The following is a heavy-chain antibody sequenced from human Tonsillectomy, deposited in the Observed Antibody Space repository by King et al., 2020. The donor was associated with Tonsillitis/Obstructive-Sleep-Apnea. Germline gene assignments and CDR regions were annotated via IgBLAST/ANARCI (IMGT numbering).Heavy chain of an antibody. J-gene: IGHJ4*02. V-gene: IGHV3-30*04. Sequence: VQLVESGGGVVQPGRSLRLSCAASGLTFSSFAMHWVRQAPGKGLEWVAAISSDGSNKYYADSMKGRFTISRDNSKNTLYLQMNRLRGEDTAVYYCAGDREAARRGGYFDYWGQGTLVTVSS. CDR2: ISSDGSNK. CDR1: GLTFSSFA. D-gene: IGHD6-6*01. CDR3: AGDREAARRGGYFDY.